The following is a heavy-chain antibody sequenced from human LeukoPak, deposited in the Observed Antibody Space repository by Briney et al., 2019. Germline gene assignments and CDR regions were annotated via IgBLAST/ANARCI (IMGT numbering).Heavy chain of an antibody. V-gene: IGHV3-33*01. CDR2: IWYDRGDK. Sequence: GGSLRLSCAASGLTFSDYAIRCVRQAPGEGLEWVAVIWYDRGDKYYADAVKGRFTISRDDSKNTLYLQIKSLRAEDTAVYYCARDKWGNGWTGSIDNWGQGTLVTVSA. J-gene: IGHJ4*02. CDR1: GLTFSDYA. D-gene: IGHD6-19*01. CDR3: ARDKWGNGWTGSIDN.